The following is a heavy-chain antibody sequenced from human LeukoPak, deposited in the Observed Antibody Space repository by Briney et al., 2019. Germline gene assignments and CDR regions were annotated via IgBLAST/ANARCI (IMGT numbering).Heavy chain of an antibody. CDR1: GFIFSDDS. Sequence: GGSLRLSCAASGFIFSDDSMSWFRQAPGTGLEWVSYITSSGRTIYYADSVKGRFTISRDNAKNSLYLQMHSLRAEDTAVYYCARDLSAAGTGGDYWGQGTLVTVSS. CDR3: ARDLSAAGTGGDY. V-gene: IGHV3-11*04. CDR2: ITSSGRTI. D-gene: IGHD6-13*01. J-gene: IGHJ4*02.